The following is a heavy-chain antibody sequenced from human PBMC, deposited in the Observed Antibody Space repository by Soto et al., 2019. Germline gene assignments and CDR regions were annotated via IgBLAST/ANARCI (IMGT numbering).Heavy chain of an antibody. D-gene: IGHD6-6*01. J-gene: IGHJ3*01. Sequence: EVQLFESGGDLVQPGGSLRLSCAASGFTFSIYVMTWFRQAPGKGLEWVSAVSGSARSTYYADSVKGRFSISRDNSKNTLSLQMSSLTADDTAVYYCARVEGTARNAFDVWGHGTMVTVSS. V-gene: IGHV3-23*01. CDR1: GFTFSIYV. CDR2: VSGSARST. CDR3: ARVEGTARNAFDV.